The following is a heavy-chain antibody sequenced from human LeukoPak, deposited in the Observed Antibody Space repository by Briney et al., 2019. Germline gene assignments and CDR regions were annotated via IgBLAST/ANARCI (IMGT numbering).Heavy chain of an antibody. J-gene: IGHJ4*02. V-gene: IGHV4-34*01. CDR1: GGSFSGYY. CDR3: ARGPRDYGSGSCAPIYY. D-gene: IGHD3-10*01. CDR2: INHSGST. Sequence: SETLSLTCAVYGGSFSGYYWSWIRQPPGKGLEWIGEINHSGSTNYNPSLKSRVTISVDTSKNQFSLKLSSVTAADTAVYYCARGPRDYGSGSCAPIYYWGQGTLVTVSS.